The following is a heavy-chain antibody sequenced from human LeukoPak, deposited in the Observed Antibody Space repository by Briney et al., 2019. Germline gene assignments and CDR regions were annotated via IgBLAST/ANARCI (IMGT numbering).Heavy chain of an antibody. CDR1: GYTFTGYY. J-gene: IGHJ4*02. Sequence: GASVKVSCKASGYTFTGYYMHWVRQAPGQGLEWMGWINPNSGGTNYAQKFQGRVTMTRGTSISTAYMELSRLRSDDTAVYYCARGSRLPTETYYDFWSGYYYFGYWGQGTLVTVSS. D-gene: IGHD3-3*01. CDR3: ARGSRLPTETYYDFWSGYYYFGY. V-gene: IGHV1-2*02. CDR2: INPNSGGT.